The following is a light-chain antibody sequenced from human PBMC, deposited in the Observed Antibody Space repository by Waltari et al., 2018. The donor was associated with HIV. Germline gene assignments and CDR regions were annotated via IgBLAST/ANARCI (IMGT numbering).Light chain of an antibody. CDR1: SSTIGSNS. Sequence: QSVLTQPPSVSAAPRQTVTISCSGSSSTIGSNSVYWYQQFPGTVPKLLIYDKNKRFTGTPDRFSGSKSGTSATLDITGLQTGDEAHYYCGTWDTSLSAGVFGGGTKVTVL. CDR3: GTWDTSLSAGV. V-gene: IGLV1-51*01. CDR2: DKN. J-gene: IGLJ2*01.